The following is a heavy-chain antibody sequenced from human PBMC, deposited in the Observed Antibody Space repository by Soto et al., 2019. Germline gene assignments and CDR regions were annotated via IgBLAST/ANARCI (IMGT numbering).Heavy chain of an antibody. J-gene: IGHJ3*02. V-gene: IGHV3-33*01. Sequence: GGALRLSCAASGFTFSSYGMHWVRQAPGKGLEWGAGIWYDGSNKYYADSVKGRFTISRDNSKNTLYLQMNSLRAEDTAVYYCARDLYSSSSGPSASDIWGQGTLVTVSS. CDR3: ARDLYSSSSGPSASDI. CDR1: GFTFSSYG. CDR2: IWYDGSNK. D-gene: IGHD6-6*01.